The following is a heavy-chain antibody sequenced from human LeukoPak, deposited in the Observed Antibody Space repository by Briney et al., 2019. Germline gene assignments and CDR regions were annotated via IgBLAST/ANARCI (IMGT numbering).Heavy chain of an antibody. D-gene: IGHD6-13*01. CDR1: GFTFSSYA. CDR3: ARDSSSWYVSEH. V-gene: IGHV3-23*01. J-gene: IGHJ1*01. CDR2: ISGSGGGT. Sequence: GGSLRLSCAASGFTFSSYAMSWVRQAPEKGLEWVSTISGSGGGTYYADSVKGRFTISRDNAKNSLYLQMNSLRAEDTALYYCARDSSSWYVSEHWGQGTLVTVSS.